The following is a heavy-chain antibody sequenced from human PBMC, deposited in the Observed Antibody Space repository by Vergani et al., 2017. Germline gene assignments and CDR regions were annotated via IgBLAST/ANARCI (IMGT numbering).Heavy chain of an antibody. CDR2: ISSSSSYI. D-gene: IGHD1-26*01. V-gene: IGHV3-21*01. CDR1: GFTFSSYS. Sequence: EVQLVESGGGLVKPGGSLRLSCAASGFTFSSYSMNWVRQAPGKGLEWVSSISSSSSYIYYADSVKGRFTISRDNAKNSLYLQMNSLRAEDTAVYYCARRIGVSGSYFDACDIWGQGTMVTVSS. J-gene: IGHJ3*02. CDR3: ARRIGVSGSYFDACDI.